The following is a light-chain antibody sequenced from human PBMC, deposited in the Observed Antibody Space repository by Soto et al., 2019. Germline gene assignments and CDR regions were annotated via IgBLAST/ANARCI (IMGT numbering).Light chain of an antibody. V-gene: IGKV3-15*01. CDR2: GAS. Sequence: EIVMTQSPATLSVSPGERATLSCRASQSVSSNLAWYQQKPGQAPRLLIYGASTRATGIPARFSGSGSGTEFTLTVSSLQSEDFAVYYCQQYNNWPPVTFGQGTKVDIK. CDR3: QQYNNWPPVT. CDR1: QSVSSN. J-gene: IGKJ1*01.